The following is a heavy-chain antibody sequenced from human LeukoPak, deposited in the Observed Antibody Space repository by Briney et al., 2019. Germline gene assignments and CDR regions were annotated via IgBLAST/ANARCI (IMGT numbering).Heavy chain of an antibody. CDR3: VRGYRNNWRFDY. CDR1: GDSVSSDTSY. Sequence: SETLSLTCTVSGDSVSSDTSYWSWNRQPPGKGLVWIGYIDYSGRTDYNPSLKRRVSISLGTSKNQLSLNLNSVTAADTAVYYCVRGYRNNWRFDYWGQGTLVTVSS. CDR2: IDYSGRT. J-gene: IGHJ4*02. V-gene: IGHV4-61*01. D-gene: IGHD6-13*01.